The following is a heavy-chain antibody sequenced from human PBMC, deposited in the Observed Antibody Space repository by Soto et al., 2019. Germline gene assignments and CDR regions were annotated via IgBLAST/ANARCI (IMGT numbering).Heavy chain of an antibody. CDR3: AKDNGVRGDYYDSSGYYWETRGNYGMDV. V-gene: IGHV3-30*18. Sequence: GGSLRLSCAASGFTFSSYGMHWVRQAPGKGLEWVAVISYDGSNKYYADSVKGRFTISRDNSKNTLYLQMNSLRAEDTAVYYCAKDNGVRGDYYDSSGYYWETRGNYGMDVWGQGTTVTVSS. D-gene: IGHD3-22*01. J-gene: IGHJ6*02. CDR2: ISYDGSNK. CDR1: GFTFSSYG.